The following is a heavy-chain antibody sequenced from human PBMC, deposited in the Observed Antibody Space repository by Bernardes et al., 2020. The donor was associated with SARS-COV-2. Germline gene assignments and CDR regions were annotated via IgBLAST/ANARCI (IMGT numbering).Heavy chain of an antibody. CDR1: GFTFSSYS. V-gene: IGHV3-21*01. Sequence: GGSLRLSCAASGFTFSSYSMNWVRQAPGKGLEWVSSISSSSSYIYYADSVKGRFTISRDNAKNSLYLKMNSLRAEDTAVYYCARGAFRYYYGMDVWGQGTTVTVSS. CDR3: ARGAFRYYYGMDV. J-gene: IGHJ6*02. CDR2: ISSSSSYI. D-gene: IGHD3-3*02.